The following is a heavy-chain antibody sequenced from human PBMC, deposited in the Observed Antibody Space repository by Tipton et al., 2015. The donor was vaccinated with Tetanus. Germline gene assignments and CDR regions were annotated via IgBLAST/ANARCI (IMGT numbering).Heavy chain of an antibody. V-gene: IGHV3-21*04. CDR1: GFSLSDYT. Sequence: SLRLSYVVSGFSLSDYTINWVRQAPGKGLEWVSGITKSSRFIYYADSVKGRFTISRDNSKNTLSLQLNSLRADDTAIYYCAKGGGGTSSWPFDYWGQGTLVTVSS. D-gene: IGHD6-13*01. CDR3: AKGGGGTSSWPFDY. J-gene: IGHJ4*02. CDR2: ITKSSRFI.